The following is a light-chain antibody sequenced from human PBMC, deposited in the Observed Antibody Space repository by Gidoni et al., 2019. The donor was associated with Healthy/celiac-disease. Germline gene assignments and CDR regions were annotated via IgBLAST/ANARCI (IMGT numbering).Light chain of an antibody. V-gene: IGKV3-15*01. Sequence: EIVLTQPPAPLSVSPGERATLSCRASQSVSSNLAWYLQKPGQAPRHLIDGASTRATGIPARFSGSGSGTECTLTNSSLQSEDFAVYYCQQYNNWPPVTFGQXTKLEIK. J-gene: IGKJ2*01. CDR2: GAS. CDR1: QSVSSN. CDR3: QQYNNWPPVT.